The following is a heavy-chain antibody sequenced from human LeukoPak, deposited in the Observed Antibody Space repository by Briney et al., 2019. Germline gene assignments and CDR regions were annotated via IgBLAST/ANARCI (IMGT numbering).Heavy chain of an antibody. CDR1: GGSISSSNW. J-gene: IGHJ4*02. CDR3: EREDMMFGEFTHDF. D-gene: IGHD3-10*02. Sequence: SGTLSLTCAVSGGSISSSNWWSRVRQPPGKGLEWIGEIYHSGSTNYNPSLKSRVTMSVDRSKKQFSLRLTSVTAADTAMYYCEREDMMFGEFTHDFWGQGTLVTVSS. CDR2: IYHSGST. V-gene: IGHV4-4*02.